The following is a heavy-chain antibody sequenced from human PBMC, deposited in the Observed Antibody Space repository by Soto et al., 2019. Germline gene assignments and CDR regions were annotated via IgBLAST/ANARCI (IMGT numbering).Heavy chain of an antibody. D-gene: IGHD2-21*01. Sequence: VQFVQSGAELKKPGSSVRVSCRASGGTIKTYTLSWVRQAPGQGLEWMGAFIPSFPAPNFAQRFKGRLTLTADESTNTGFMEVSGLRPEDTALYFCATGAVVPSFPKWLDTWGQGTHVIVSS. CDR2: FIPSFPAP. CDR1: GGTIKTYT. V-gene: IGHV1-69*12. CDR3: ATGAVVPSFPKWLDT. J-gene: IGHJ5*02.